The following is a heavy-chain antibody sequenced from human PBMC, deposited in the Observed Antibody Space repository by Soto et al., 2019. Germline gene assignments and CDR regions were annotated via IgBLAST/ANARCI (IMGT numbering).Heavy chain of an antibody. CDR2: VHHSVTT. V-gene: IGHV4-39*02. Sequence: SETLSLTCDVSGGPVGYTSFYWGWLRQSPGKGLEWIGSVHHSVTTYYNPSLKGRVTISMDTSKNQFSLRLASVTAADTAVYYCARDTSSTSLRAEYFQFWGQGTQVTVS. CDR1: GGPVGYTSFY. CDR3: ARDTSSTSLRAEYFQF. D-gene: IGHD6-13*01. J-gene: IGHJ1*01.